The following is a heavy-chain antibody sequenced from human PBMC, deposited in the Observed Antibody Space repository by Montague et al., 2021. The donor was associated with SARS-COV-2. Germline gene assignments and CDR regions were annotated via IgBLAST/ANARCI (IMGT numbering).Heavy chain of an antibody. V-gene: IGHV4-39*01. D-gene: IGHD3-9*01. CDR3: ARHVYDILTGYYTYWYFDL. CDR2: IYYSGST. CDR1: GGSISSSGYY. J-gene: IGHJ2*01. Sequence: SETLSLTCTVSGGSISSSGYYWGWIRQPPGKGLEWIGSIYYSGSTYYNPSLKSRVTISVDTSKNQFSLKLSSVTAADTAVYYCARHVYDILTGYYTYWYFDLWGRGTLVTVSS.